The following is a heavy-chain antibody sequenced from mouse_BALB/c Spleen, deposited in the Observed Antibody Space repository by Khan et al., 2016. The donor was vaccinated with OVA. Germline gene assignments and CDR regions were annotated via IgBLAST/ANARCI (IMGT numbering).Heavy chain of an antibody. V-gene: IGHV10S3*01. Sequence: EVQLVETGGGLVQPKGSLKLSCAASRFTFNTNAMNWVRQAPGKGLEWVARIRSKNNNYAAYYADSVKDRFTISRDDSQSMLYLQMNNLKTEDTAMYYGVTGDDYDAWFTYWGQGTLVTVSA. CDR2: IRSKNNNYAA. D-gene: IGHD2-4*01. CDR1: RFTFNTNA. CDR3: VTGDDYDAWFTY. J-gene: IGHJ3*01.